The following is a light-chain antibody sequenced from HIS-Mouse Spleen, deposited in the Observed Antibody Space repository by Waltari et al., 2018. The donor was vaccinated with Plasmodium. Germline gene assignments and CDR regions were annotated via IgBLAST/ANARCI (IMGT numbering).Light chain of an antibody. Sequence: QSALSQPPSAPGPPGQSVTISCTGTRSDVGGYNYFSWYQQHPGKAPKLMIYDVSKRPSGVPDRFSGSKSGNTASLTVSGLQAEDEADYYCSSYAGSNNYVFGTGTKVTVL. CDR2: DVS. V-gene: IGLV2-8*01. CDR3: SSYAGSNNYV. J-gene: IGLJ1*01. CDR1: RSDVGGYNY.